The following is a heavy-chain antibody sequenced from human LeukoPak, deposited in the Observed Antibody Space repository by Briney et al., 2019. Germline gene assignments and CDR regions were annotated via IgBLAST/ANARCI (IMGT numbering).Heavy chain of an antibody. CDR3: MRSVGSTNWYAY. J-gene: IGHJ5*01. CDR1: GYTFTGYY. D-gene: IGHD2-15*01. CDR2: INPNSGGT. V-gene: IGHV1-2*02. Sequence: GASVKVSCKASGYTFTGYYIHWVRQAPGQGLEWMGWINPNSGGTNSAQKFQGRVTMTRDTSISTAYMELNNLRSDDTAVYYCMRSVGSTNWYAYWGQGTQVIVSS.